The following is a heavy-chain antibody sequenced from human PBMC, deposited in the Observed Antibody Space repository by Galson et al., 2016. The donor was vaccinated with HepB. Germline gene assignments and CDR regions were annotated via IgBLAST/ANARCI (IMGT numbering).Heavy chain of an antibody. J-gene: IGHJ4*02. Sequence: SLRLSCAASGFTFSDYAMSWVRQAPGKGLEWVSGISGSGSTIYYAESVKGRFTISRDNSKNTLYLQMNSLRAEDTAVYYCAKDRRITIFGVVIRGVFDFWGQGTLVTVSS. CDR1: GFTFSDYA. CDR3: AKDRRITIFGVVIRGVFDF. D-gene: IGHD3-3*02. V-gene: IGHV3-23*01. CDR2: ISGSGSTI.